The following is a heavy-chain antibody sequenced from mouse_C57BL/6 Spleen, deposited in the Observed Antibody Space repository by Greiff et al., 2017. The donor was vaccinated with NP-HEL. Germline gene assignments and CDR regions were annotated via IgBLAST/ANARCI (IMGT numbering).Heavy chain of an antibody. Sequence: VNVVESGAELVRPGASVKLSCKASGYTFTDYYINWVKQRPGQGLEWIARIYPGSGNTYYNEKFKGKATLTAEKSSSTAYMQLSSLTSEDSAVYFCARWAHWYFDVWGTGTTVTVSS. CDR2: IYPGSGNT. J-gene: IGHJ1*03. CDR3: ARWAHWYFDV. V-gene: IGHV1-76*01. CDR1: GYTFTDYY.